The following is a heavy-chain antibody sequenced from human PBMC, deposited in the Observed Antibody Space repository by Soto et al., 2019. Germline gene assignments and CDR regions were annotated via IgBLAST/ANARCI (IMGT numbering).Heavy chain of an antibody. CDR3: AKSLMVAATRPGPFDY. CDR2: ISGSGGST. CDR1: GFTFSSYA. D-gene: IGHD2-15*01. V-gene: IGHV3-23*01. Sequence: EVQLLESGGGLVQPGGSLRLSCAASGFTFSSYAMSWVHQAPGKGLEWVSAISGSGGSTYYADSGKGRFTISRDNSKNTLYLQMNSLRAEDTAVYYCAKSLMVAATRPGPFDYWGQGTLVTVSS. J-gene: IGHJ4*02.